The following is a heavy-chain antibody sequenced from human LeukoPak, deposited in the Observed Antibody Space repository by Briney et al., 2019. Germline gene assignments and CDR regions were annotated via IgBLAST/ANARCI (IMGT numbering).Heavy chain of an antibody. V-gene: IGHV3-7*01. CDR1: GFTFSSYA. CDR3: AKDSYSKGDF. Sequence: GGSLRLSCAASGFTFSSYAMSWVRQAPGKGLEWVANIKNDGAVKNYVDSVKGRFTISRDNAKNSLYLQMNSLRAEDTAVYYCAKDSYSKGDFWGQGVLVTVSS. D-gene: IGHD6-13*01. J-gene: IGHJ4*02. CDR2: IKNDGAVK.